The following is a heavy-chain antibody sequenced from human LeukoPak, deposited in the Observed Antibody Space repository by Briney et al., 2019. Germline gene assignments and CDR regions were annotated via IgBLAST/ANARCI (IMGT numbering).Heavy chain of an antibody. Sequence: GGSLRLSCAASGSTFSNYWMGWVRQAPGKGLEWVANINEDGSEKYYVDSVKGRFTISRDNGKNSLYLQINSLRAEDTAVFYCARGGYYSAWAEDYWGQGTLVTVSS. CDR2: INEDGSEK. D-gene: IGHD3-22*01. CDR3: ARGGYYSAWAEDY. V-gene: IGHV3-7*01. CDR1: GSTFSNYW. J-gene: IGHJ4*02.